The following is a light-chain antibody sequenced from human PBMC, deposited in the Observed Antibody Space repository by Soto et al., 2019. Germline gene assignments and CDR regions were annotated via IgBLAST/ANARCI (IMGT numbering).Light chain of an antibody. Sequence: QSALTQPASVPGSPGQSVTISCTGTSSHVGGYNYVSWYQQYPGKAPKLMIYEVSNRPSGVSNRFSGSKSGNTASLTISGVQAEDEADYYCTSYRSSSTWVFGGGTKLTVL. CDR3: TSYRSSSTWV. J-gene: IGLJ3*02. V-gene: IGLV2-14*01. CDR2: EVS. CDR1: SSHVGGYNY.